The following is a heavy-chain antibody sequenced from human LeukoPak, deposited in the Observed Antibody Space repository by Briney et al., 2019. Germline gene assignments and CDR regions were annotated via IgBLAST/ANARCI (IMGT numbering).Heavy chain of an antibody. CDR1: GGSISSSSYY. D-gene: IGHD3-22*01. J-gene: IGHJ4*02. CDR3: ARVRWDSSGSQPY. CDR2: IYYSGST. Sequence: SETLSLTCTVSGGSISSSSYYWGWIRQPPGKGLEWIGSIYYSGSTYYNPSLKSRVTISVDTSKNEFSLKLTSVTAADTAVYYCARVRWDSSGSQPYWGQGTLVTVSS. V-gene: IGHV4-39*07.